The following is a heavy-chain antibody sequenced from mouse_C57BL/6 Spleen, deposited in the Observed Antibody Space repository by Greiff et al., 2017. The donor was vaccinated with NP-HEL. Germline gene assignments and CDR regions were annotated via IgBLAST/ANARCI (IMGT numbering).Heavy chain of an antibody. V-gene: IGHV5-4*01. J-gene: IGHJ1*03. D-gene: IGHD1-1*01. CDR1: GFTFSSYA. CDR2: ISDGGSYT. Sequence: DVMLVESGGGLVKPGGSLKLSCAASGFTFSSYAMSWVRQTPEKRLEWVATISDGGSYTYYPDNVKGRFTISRDNAKNNLYLQMSHLKSEDTAMYYCAREGTTVTGGYFDVWGTGTTVTVSS. CDR3: AREGTTVTGGYFDV.